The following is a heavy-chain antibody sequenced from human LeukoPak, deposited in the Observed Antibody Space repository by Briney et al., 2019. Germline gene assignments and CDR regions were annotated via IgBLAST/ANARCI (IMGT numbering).Heavy chain of an antibody. CDR1: GGTFSSYA. V-gene: IGHV1-69*13. CDR2: IIPIFGTA. J-gene: IGHJ4*02. D-gene: IGHD5-18*01. Sequence: ASVKVSCKASGGTFSSYAISWVRQAPGQGLEWMGGIIPIFGTANYAQKFQGRVTITADESTSTAYMELSSLRSEDTAVYYCAGTNGYSYVLDYWGQGTLVTVSS. CDR3: AGTNGYSYVLDY.